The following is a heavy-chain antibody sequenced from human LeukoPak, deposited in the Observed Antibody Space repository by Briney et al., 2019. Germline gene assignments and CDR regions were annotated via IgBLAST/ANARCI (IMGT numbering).Heavy chain of an antibody. D-gene: IGHD3-10*02. V-gene: IGHV3-21*01. Sequence: GGSLRLSCAASGFTFSSYSMNWVRQAPGKGLEWVSSISSSSSYIYYADSVKGRFTISRDNAKNSLYLQVNSLRAEDTAVYYCASAVLANDAFDIWGQGTMVTVSS. J-gene: IGHJ3*02. CDR1: GFTFSSYS. CDR3: ASAVLANDAFDI. CDR2: ISSSSSYI.